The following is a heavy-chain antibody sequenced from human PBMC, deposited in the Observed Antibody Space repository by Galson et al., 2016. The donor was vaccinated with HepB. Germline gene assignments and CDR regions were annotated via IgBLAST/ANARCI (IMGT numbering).Heavy chain of an antibody. D-gene: IGHD2-15*01. CDR2: VYHNGNT. V-gene: IGHV4-4*02. CDR1: GVSISTNAW. CDR3: AKRYFSPGNCRPAYNWFDP. Sequence: ETLSLTCAVSGVSISTNAWWSWVRLPPGKGLEWIGEVYHNGNTNYNPSLRGRVIISIDTSENHFSLSLSSVTAADTALYYCAKRYFSPGNCRPAYNWFDPWGEGTLVTVSS. J-gene: IGHJ5*02.